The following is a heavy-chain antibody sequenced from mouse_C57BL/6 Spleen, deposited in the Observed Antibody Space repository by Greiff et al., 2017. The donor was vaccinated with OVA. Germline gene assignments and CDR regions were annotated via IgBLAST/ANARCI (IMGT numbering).Heavy chain of an antibody. V-gene: IGHV1-76*01. CDR3: ARAVANWYFDV. D-gene: IGHD1-1*01. Sequence: QVQLKQSGAELVRPGASVKLSCKASGYTFTDYYINWVKQRPGQGLEWIARIYPGSGNTYYNEKFKGKATLTAEKSSSTAYMQLSSLTSEDSAVYFCARAVANWYFDVWGTGTTVTVSS. CDR1: GYTFTDYY. CDR2: IYPGSGNT. J-gene: IGHJ1*03.